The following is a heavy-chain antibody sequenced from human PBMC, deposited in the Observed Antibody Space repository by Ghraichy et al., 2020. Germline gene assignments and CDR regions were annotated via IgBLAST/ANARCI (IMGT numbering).Heavy chain of an antibody. CDR2: ISGSGGST. V-gene: IGHV3-23*01. Sequence: GGSLRLSCAASGFTFSSYAMSWVRQAPGKGLEWVSAISGSGGSTYYADSVKGRFTISRDNSKNTLYLQMNSLRAEDTAVYYCAKMGPLGGYDFWSGYYARHDAFDIWGQGTMVTVSS. CDR3: AKMGPLGGYDFWSGYYARHDAFDI. J-gene: IGHJ3*02. D-gene: IGHD3-3*01. CDR1: GFTFSSYA.